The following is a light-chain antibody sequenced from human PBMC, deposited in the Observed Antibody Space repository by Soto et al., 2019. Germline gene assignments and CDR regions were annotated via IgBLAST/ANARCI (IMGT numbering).Light chain of an antibody. Sequence: DIQMTQSPSSLSASVGDRVNITCRASQTVSSYLNWYQQKPGTVPKLLIYATSNLQSGVPSRFSGRGFGTDFTLTISSLQSEDVAVYYYQQYYSFPTFGQGTKVDIK. CDR1: QTVSSY. CDR3: QQYYSFPT. CDR2: ATS. V-gene: IGKV1-39*01. J-gene: IGKJ1*01.